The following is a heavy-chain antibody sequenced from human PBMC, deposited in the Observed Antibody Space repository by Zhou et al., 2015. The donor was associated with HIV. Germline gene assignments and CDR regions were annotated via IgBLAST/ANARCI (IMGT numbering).Heavy chain of an antibody. Sequence: EVELVESGGGLVKPGGSLRLSCSASKFTFSKYRMNWIRQAPGKGLEWVSSISSASSYMSYADLVRGRFTISRNNARNSLYLQMDSLTVRDTAVYYCVRGPYTTSGGFYFDKWGQGTLVVVSS. CDR1: KFTFSKYR. CDR3: VRGPYTTSGGFYFDK. D-gene: IGHD3-10*01. V-gene: IGHV3-21*06. J-gene: IGHJ4*02. CDR2: ISSASSYM.